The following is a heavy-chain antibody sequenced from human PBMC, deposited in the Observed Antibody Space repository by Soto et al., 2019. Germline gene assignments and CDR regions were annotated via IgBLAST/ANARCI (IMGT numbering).Heavy chain of an antibody. J-gene: IGHJ6*02. D-gene: IGHD2-8*01. CDR2: IRSKAYGGTT. V-gene: IGHV3-49*04. CDR1: GFTFGDYA. CDR3: TRDYCTNGVCYSYYYYGMDV. Sequence: GSLRLSCTASGFTFGDYAMSWVRQAPGRGLEWVGFIRSKAYGGTTEYAASVKGRFTISRDDSKSIAYLQMNSLKTEDTAVYYCTRDYCTNGVCYSYYYYGMDVWGQGTTVTVSS.